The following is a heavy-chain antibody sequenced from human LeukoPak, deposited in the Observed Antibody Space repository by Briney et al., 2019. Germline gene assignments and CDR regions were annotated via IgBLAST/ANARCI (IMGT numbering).Heavy chain of an antibody. Sequence: PSETLSLTCAVYGGSFSGYYWSWIRQPPGKGLEWIGEINHSGSTNYNPSLKSRVTISVDTSKNQFSLKLSSVTAADTAVYYCARGWDTAMVTDYWGQGTLVTVSS. D-gene: IGHD5-18*01. CDR2: INHSGST. CDR1: GGSFSGYY. V-gene: IGHV4-34*01. J-gene: IGHJ4*02. CDR3: ARGWDTAMVTDY.